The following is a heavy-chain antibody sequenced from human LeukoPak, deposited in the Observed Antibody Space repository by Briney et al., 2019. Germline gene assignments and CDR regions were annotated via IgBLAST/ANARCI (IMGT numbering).Heavy chain of an antibody. J-gene: IGHJ4*02. Sequence: GRSLRLSCAASGFTFTNYPMNWVRQAPGKGLEWVSDISGSGGNTHYADSVKGRFTISRDNSKNTLYLQMNSLRAEDTAIYYCAKERITTTAFDYWGQGTLVTVSS. CDR3: AKERITTTAFDY. CDR1: GFTFTNYP. CDR2: ISGSGGNT. D-gene: IGHD4-17*01. V-gene: IGHV3-23*01.